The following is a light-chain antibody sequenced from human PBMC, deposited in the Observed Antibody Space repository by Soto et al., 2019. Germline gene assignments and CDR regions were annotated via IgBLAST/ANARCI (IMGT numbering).Light chain of an antibody. J-gene: IGKJ1*01. Sequence: DIQMTQSPSTLSASVGDRVTITCRASQSISSWLAWYQQKPGKAPKLMIYDAYSLESGVPSRFSVSVSGIEFSLTISCLQPDDFATYYCQQYNSYSWTFGQGTKV. CDR3: QQYNSYSWT. V-gene: IGKV1-5*01. CDR2: DAY. CDR1: QSISSW.